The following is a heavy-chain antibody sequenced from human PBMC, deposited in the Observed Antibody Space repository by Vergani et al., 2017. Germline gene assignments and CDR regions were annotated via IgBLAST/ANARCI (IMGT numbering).Heavy chain of an antibody. Sequence: QLQLQESGPGLVKPSETLSLTCTVSGGSISSSSYYWGWIRQPPGKGLEWIGSIYYSGSTYYNPSLKSRVTISVDTSKNQFSLKLRSVTAADTAVYYCASQTYYDFWSGYRPTYYYYYYGMDVWGQGTTVTVSS. CDR1: GGSISSSSYY. J-gene: IGHJ6*02. CDR2: IYYSGST. V-gene: IGHV4-39*07. D-gene: IGHD3-3*01. CDR3: ASQTYYDFWSGYRPTYYYYYYGMDV.